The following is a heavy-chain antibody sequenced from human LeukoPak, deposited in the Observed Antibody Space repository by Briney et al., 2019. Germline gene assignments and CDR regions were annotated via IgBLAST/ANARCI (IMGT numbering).Heavy chain of an antibody. D-gene: IGHD3-10*01. V-gene: IGHV1-8*01. CDR1: GYTFTSYD. CDR2: MNPNSGNT. J-gene: IGHJ4*02. Sequence: ASVKVSCKASGYTFTSYDINWVRQATGQGLEWMGWMNPNSGNTGYAQKFQGRITMTRDTSTSTVFMELSSLRSEDTAVYYCARDKLTLVREIPDYWGQGTLVTVSS. CDR3: ARDKLTLVREIPDY.